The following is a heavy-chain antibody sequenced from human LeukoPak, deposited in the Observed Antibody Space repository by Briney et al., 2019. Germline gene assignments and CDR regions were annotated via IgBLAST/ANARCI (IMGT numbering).Heavy chain of an antibody. D-gene: IGHD5-12*01. CDR3: AKDLKGYSDYDFSDY. Sequence: GGSLRLSCAASGFTFKSFVMSWVRQAPGKGLEWVSTISGSGGGTFYADSVKGRFTISRDNSKNTLYLQMNSLRAEDTAVYYCAKDLKGYSDYDFSDYWGQGTLVTVSS. J-gene: IGHJ4*02. CDR1: GFTFKSFV. CDR2: ISGSGGGT. V-gene: IGHV3-23*01.